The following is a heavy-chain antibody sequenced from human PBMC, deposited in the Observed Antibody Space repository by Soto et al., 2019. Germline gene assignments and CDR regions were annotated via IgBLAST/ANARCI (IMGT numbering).Heavy chain of an antibody. CDR3: ARDRPRYRSGWHLDY. D-gene: IGHD6-19*01. V-gene: IGHV3-23*01. J-gene: IGHJ4*02. CDR1: GFTFSTYA. CDR2: ITGSGGTT. Sequence: PGGSLRLSCAASGFTFSTYAMTWVRQAPGKGLEWVSSITGSGGTTHHADSVKGRFTITRDNSQSTLYLQMKSLRAEDTAVYFCARDRPRYRSGWHLDYWGLGTLVTVSS.